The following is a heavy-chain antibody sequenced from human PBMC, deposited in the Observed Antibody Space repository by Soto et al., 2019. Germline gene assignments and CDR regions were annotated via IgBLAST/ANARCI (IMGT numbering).Heavy chain of an antibody. D-gene: IGHD3-9*01. CDR3: AKDPLNYDILTGYSYGMDV. J-gene: IGHJ6*02. CDR2: ISGSGGST. Sequence: PGGSLRLSCAASGFTFSSYAMSWVRQAPGKGLEWVSAISGSGGSTYYADSVKGRFTISRDNSKNTLYLQMNSLRAEDAAVYYCAKDPLNYDILTGYSYGMDVSGQGTTVTVSS. CDR1: GFTFSSYA. V-gene: IGHV3-23*01.